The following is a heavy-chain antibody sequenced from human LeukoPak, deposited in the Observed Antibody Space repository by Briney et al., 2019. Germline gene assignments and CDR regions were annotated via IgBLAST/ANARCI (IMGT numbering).Heavy chain of an antibody. Sequence: SETLSLTCTVSGGSISSGGYYWGWIRQPPGKGLEWIGSIYYSGSTYYNPSLKSRVTISVDTSKNQFSLKLSSVTAADTAVYYCARREPKLPAAISYFDYWGQGTLVTVSS. CDR1: GGSISSGGYY. J-gene: IGHJ4*02. CDR2: IYYSGST. CDR3: ARREPKLPAAISYFDY. D-gene: IGHD2-2*01. V-gene: IGHV4-39*01.